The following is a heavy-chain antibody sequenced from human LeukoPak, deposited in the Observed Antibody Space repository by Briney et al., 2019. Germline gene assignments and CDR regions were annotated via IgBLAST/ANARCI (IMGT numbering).Heavy chain of an antibody. J-gene: IGHJ4*02. V-gene: IGHV4-34*01. CDR3: ARAYGDADY. Sequence: PSETLSLTCAVYGGSFSGYYWSWIRQPPGKGLEWIGEINHSGSTNYNPSLKSRVTISVDTSKTQFSLKLSSVTAADTAVYYCARAYGDADYWGQGTLVTVSS. CDR1: GGSFSGYY. D-gene: IGHD4-17*01. CDR2: INHSGST.